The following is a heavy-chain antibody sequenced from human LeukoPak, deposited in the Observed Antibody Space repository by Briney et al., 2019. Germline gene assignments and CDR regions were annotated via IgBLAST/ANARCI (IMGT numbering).Heavy chain of an antibody. D-gene: IGHD6-13*01. J-gene: IGHJ4*02. CDR3: AKSGAASD. V-gene: IGHV3-48*03. CDR1: GXTFSDYE. CDR2: INPSGSTT. Sequence: PGGSLRLSCAASGXTFSDYEMIWVRQAPGKGLEWIAYINPSGSTTYYADSMKDRSTISRDNARSSLYLQMHSLRGEDTALYYCAKSGAASDWGQGTLVTVSS.